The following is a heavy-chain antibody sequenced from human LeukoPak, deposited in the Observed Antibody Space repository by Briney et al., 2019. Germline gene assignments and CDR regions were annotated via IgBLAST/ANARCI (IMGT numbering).Heavy chain of an antibody. J-gene: IGHJ5*02. CDR3: AKERYYGSGSYYKVNWFDP. CDR2: ISGSGGST. D-gene: IGHD3-10*01. CDR1: GFTFSSYA. Sequence: GGSLRLSCAASGFTFSSYAMSWVRQAPGKGLEWVSAISGSGGSTYYADSVKGRFTVSRDNSKNTLYLQMNSLRAEVTAVYYCAKERYYGSGSYYKVNWFDPWGQGTLVTVSS. V-gene: IGHV3-23*01.